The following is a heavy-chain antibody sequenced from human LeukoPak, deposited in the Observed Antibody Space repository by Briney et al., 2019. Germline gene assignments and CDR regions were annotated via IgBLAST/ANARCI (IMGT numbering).Heavy chain of an antibody. CDR3: ARDGGNSDESHY. J-gene: IGHJ4*02. V-gene: IGHV1-46*01. D-gene: IGHD4-23*01. Sequence: ASVKVSCKASGYTFTSYYMHWVRQAPGQGLEWMGIINPSGGSTGYAQKFQGRVTMTRDMSTSTVYMELSSLRSEDTAVYYCARDGGNSDESHYWGQGTLVTVSS. CDR2: INPSGGST. CDR1: GYTFTSYY.